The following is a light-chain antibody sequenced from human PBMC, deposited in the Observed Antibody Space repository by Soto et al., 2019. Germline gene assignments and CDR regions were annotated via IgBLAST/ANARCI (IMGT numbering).Light chain of an antibody. Sequence: TQSPSFLSASVGDRVTITCRASQGISSDLAWYRQKPGKAPEVLIYPASTLQSGVPSRFSGTGSGTEFTLTVSSLQPEDFATYYCQQVNRYPRTFGQGTKVDIK. CDR3: QQVNRYPRT. CDR2: PAS. V-gene: IGKV1-9*01. CDR1: QGISSD. J-gene: IGKJ2*01.